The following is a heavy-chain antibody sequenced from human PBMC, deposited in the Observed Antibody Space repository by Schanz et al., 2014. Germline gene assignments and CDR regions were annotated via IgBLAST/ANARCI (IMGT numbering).Heavy chain of an antibody. D-gene: IGHD5-18*01. V-gene: IGHV1-18*01. CDR1: RSTFSSYT. CDR3: TRGGYSYALSAFDI. CDR2: ITAYNGDT. J-gene: IGHJ3*02. Sequence: QVQLVQSEAEVKKPGSSVKVSCKASRSTFSSYTISWVRQARGQGLEWVGRITAYNGDTNYALKLQGRVTMTTDTSTGTAYMELRSLRSDDTALYYCTRGGYSYALSAFDIWGQGTMVTVSS.